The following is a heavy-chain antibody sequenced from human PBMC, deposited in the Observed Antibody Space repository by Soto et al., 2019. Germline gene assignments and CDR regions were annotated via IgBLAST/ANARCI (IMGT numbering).Heavy chain of an antibody. V-gene: IGHV1-69*13. CDR1: GGTFSSYA. Sequence: GASVKVSGKASGGTFSSYAISWVRQAPGQGLEWMGGIIPIFGTANYAQKFQGRVTITADESTSTAYMELSSLRSEDTAVYYCARVTGGYYYYYGMDVRGQGTTVTVSS. J-gene: IGHJ6*02. D-gene: IGHD2-15*01. CDR2: IIPIFGTA. CDR3: ARVTGGYYYYYGMDV.